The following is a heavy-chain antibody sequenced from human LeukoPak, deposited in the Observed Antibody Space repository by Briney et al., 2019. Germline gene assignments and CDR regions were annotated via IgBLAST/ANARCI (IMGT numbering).Heavy chain of an antibody. Sequence: GESLQISCKGSGYSFTSYWIGWVRQLPGKGLEWMGIIYPGDSDTRYSPSFQGQVTISADKSISTAYPQWSSLKASDTAMYYCARRVGAAADPFDYWGQGTLVTVSS. CDR1: GYSFTSYW. D-gene: IGHD6-13*01. CDR2: IYPGDSDT. J-gene: IGHJ4*02. V-gene: IGHV5-51*01. CDR3: ARRVGAAADPFDY.